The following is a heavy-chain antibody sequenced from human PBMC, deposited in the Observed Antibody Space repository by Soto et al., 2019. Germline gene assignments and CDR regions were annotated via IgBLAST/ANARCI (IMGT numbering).Heavy chain of an antibody. J-gene: IGHJ4*02. V-gene: IGHV3-23*01. CDR3: AKDGLGYCSGGSCYGDY. D-gene: IGHD2-15*01. Sequence: PGGSLRLSCAASGFTFSSYAMSWVRQAPGKGLEWVSAISGSGGSTYYADSVKGRFTISRDNSKNTLYLQMNSLRAEDTAVYYCAKDGLGYCSGGSCYGDYWGQGTLVTVSS. CDR1: GFTFSSYA. CDR2: ISGSGGST.